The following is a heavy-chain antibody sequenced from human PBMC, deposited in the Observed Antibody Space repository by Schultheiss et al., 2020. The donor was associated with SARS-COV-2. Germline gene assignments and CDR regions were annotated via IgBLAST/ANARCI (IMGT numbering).Heavy chain of an antibody. CDR3: ARIPGSSSGWFYFDY. CDR2: IYWDDDK. Sequence: SGPTLVKPTQTLTLTCTFSGFSLSTSGVGVGWIRQPPGKALEWLALIYWDDDKRYSPSLKSRLTITKDTSKNQVVLTVTNMDPVDTATYYCARIPGSSSGWFYFDYWGQGTLVTVSS. D-gene: IGHD6-19*01. V-gene: IGHV2-5*02. J-gene: IGHJ4*02. CDR1: GFSLSTSGVG.